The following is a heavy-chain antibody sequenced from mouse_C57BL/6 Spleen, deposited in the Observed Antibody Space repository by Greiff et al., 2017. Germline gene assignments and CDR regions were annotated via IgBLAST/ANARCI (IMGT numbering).Heavy chain of an antibody. D-gene: IGHD1-1*01. Sequence: VQLVESGAELVRPGASVTLSCKASGYTFTDYEMHWVKQTPVHGLEWIGAIDPETGGTAYNQKFKGKDILTADKSSSTAYMELRSLTSEDSAVYYCTRHYGSSYEAMDYWGQGTSVTVSS. CDR2: IDPETGGT. V-gene: IGHV1-15*01. J-gene: IGHJ4*01. CDR1: GYTFTDYE. CDR3: TRHYGSSYEAMDY.